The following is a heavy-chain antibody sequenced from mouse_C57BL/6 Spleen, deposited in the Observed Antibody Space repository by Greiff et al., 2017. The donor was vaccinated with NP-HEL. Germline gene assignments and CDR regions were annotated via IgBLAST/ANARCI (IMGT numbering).Heavy chain of an antibody. J-gene: IGHJ4*01. Sequence: EVKLVESGGGLVKPGGSLKLSCAASGFTFSDYGMHWVRQAPEKGLEWVAYISSGSSTIYYADTVKGRFTISRDNAKNTLFLQMTSLRSEDSATYYCARYRGSMDYWGQGTSVTVSS. V-gene: IGHV5-17*01. D-gene: IGHD5-1-1*01. CDR2: ISSGSSTI. CDR3: ARYRGSMDY. CDR1: GFTFSDYG.